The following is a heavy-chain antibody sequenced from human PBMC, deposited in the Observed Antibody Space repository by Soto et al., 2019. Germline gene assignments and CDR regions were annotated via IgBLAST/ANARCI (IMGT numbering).Heavy chain of an antibody. J-gene: IGHJ4*02. Sequence: GASVKVSCKASGYTFTSYGISWVRQAPGQGLEWMGWISAYNGNTNYAQKLQGRVTMTTDTSTSTAYMELRSLRSDDTAVYYCAREFSGYDSGLYYYWGQGTLVTVSS. V-gene: IGHV1-18*01. D-gene: IGHD5-12*01. CDR2: ISAYNGNT. CDR1: GYTFTSYG. CDR3: AREFSGYDSGLYYY.